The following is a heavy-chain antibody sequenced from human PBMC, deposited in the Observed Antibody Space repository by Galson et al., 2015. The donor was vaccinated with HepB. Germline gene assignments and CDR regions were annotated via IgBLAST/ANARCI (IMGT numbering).Heavy chain of an antibody. D-gene: IGHD6-6*01. V-gene: IGHV3-53*01. CDR1: GFTVSSNY. CDR3: ARGVGIAVNVEGVEYSSLPDWYFDL. CDR2: IYSGGST. J-gene: IGHJ2*01. Sequence: SLRLSCAASGFTVSSNYMSWVRQAPGKGLEWVSVIYSGGSTYYAGSVKGRFTISRDNSKNTLYLQMNSLRAEDTAVYYCARGVGIAVNVEGVEYSSLPDWYFDLWGRGTLVTVSS.